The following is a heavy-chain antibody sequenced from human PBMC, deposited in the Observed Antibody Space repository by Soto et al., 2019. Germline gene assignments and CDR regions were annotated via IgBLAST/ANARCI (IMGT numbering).Heavy chain of an antibody. D-gene: IGHD2-15*01. CDR1: GYTFTSYD. J-gene: IGHJ6*03. V-gene: IGHV1-8*01. CDR2: MNPNSGNT. Sequence: ASVKVSCKASGYTFTSYDINWVRQATGQGHEWMGWMNPNSGNTGYAQKFQGRVTMTRNTSISTAYMELSSLRSEDTAVYYCVRVEGIVVVVAAIEVNYYMDVWGKGTTVTVSS. CDR3: VRVEGIVVVVAAIEVNYYMDV.